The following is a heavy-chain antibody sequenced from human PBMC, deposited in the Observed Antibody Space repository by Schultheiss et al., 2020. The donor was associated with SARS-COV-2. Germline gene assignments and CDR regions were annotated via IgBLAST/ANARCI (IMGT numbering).Heavy chain of an antibody. J-gene: IGHJ4*02. CDR2: INHSGST. Sequence: SETLSLTCTVSGGSISSFYWSWIRQPSGKGLEWIGEINHSGSTNYNPSLKSRVTISVDTSKNQFSLKLNSVTAADTAVYYCARDGPFDYWGQGTLVTVSS. CDR1: GGSISSFY. V-gene: IGHV4-59*12. CDR3: ARDGPFDY.